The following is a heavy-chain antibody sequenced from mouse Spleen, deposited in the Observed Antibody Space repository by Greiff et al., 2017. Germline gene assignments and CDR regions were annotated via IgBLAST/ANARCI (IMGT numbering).Heavy chain of an antibody. D-gene: IGHD2-1*01. Sequence: QVQLQQSGAELVMPGASVKLSCKASGYTFTSYWMHWVKQRPGQGLEWIGEIDPSDSYTNYNQKFKGKATLTVDKSSSTAYMQLSSLTSEDSAVYYCAKSYGNYVGYAMDYWGQGTSVTVSS. CDR1: GYTFTSYW. J-gene: IGHJ4*01. V-gene: IGHV1-69*01. CDR3: AKSYGNYVGYAMDY. CDR2: IDPSDSYT.